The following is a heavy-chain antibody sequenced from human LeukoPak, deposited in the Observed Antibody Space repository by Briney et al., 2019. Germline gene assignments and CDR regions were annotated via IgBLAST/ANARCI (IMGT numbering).Heavy chain of an antibody. CDR1: GLTFNGYA. CDR2: ISDNGGST. D-gene: IGHD3-10*02. Sequence: GGSLRLSCVDSGLTFNGYAMSWLRQVPGKGLEWVSGISDNGGSTYYTDSVKGQFTISRYNSKNTLYLQMNSLRVEDTAIYYCASRQGLGWHYVNWGQGTLVTVSS. CDR3: ASRQGLGWHYVN. J-gene: IGHJ4*02. V-gene: IGHV3-23*01.